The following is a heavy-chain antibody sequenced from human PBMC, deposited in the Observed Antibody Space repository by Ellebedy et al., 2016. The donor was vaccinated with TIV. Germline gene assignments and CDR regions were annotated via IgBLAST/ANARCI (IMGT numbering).Heavy chain of an antibody. Sequence: AASVKVSCKASGYTFPSYGISWVRQAPGQRREWRGWISGHDGDTNDAQKLQGRVTMTTDTSTSTAYMELRSLRSDDTAVYYGARDQQQLVIHNYYGLDVWGQGTTVTVSS. J-gene: IGHJ6*02. CDR1: GYTFPSYG. V-gene: IGHV1-18*04. D-gene: IGHD6-13*01. CDR2: ISGHDGDT. CDR3: ARDQQQLVIHNYYGLDV.